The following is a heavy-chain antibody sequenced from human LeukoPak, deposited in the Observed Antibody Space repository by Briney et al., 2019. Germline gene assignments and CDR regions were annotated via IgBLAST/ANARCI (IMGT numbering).Heavy chain of an antibody. CDR3: AKDQLRYFDWLSPFDY. J-gene: IGHJ4*02. CDR1: GFTFSSYA. Sequence: PGGSLRLSCAASGFTFSSYAMSWVRQAPGKGLEWVSAISGSGGSTYYADSVKGRFTISRDNSKNTLYLQMNSLRAEDTAVYYCAKDQLRYFDWLSPFDYWGQGTLVTVSS. V-gene: IGHV3-23*01. D-gene: IGHD3-9*01. CDR2: ISGSGGST.